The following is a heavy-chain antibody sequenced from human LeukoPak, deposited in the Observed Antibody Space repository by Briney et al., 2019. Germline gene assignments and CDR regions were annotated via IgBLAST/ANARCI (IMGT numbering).Heavy chain of an antibody. Sequence: GSLRLSCVASGFTFSSYAMSWVRQAPGKGLEWVSVTSGSGGNTNYADSVKGRFTISRDNSKNTLYLQMNSLRAEDTAIYYCAKEVERWLQLTLDYWGQGTLVTVSS. CDR1: GFTFSSYA. D-gene: IGHD5-24*01. V-gene: IGHV3-23*01. CDR2: TSGSGGNT. J-gene: IGHJ4*02. CDR3: AKEVERWLQLTLDY.